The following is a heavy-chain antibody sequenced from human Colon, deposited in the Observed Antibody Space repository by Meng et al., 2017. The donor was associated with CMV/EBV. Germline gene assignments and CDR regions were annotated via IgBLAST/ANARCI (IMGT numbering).Heavy chain of an antibody. CDR1: GFSFNAFP. Sequence: GESLKISCAASGFSFNAFPIHWVRQAPGKGLEWVAIVPHDGKNKNYAESVKGRFTISRDNSQNTVNLHMNSLRGDDTALYYCVRGSNSSFDPWGQGTLVTVSS. V-gene: IGHV3-30*04. CDR3: VRGSNSSFDP. J-gene: IGHJ5*02. D-gene: IGHD4-11*01. CDR2: VPHDGKNK.